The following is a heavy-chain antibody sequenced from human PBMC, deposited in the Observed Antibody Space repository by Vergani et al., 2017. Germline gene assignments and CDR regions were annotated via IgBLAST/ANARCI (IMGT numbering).Heavy chain of an antibody. V-gene: IGHV3-48*01. Sequence: EVQLLESGGGLVQPGGSLRLSCAASGFTFSSYSMNWVRQAPGKGLEWVSYISSSSSTIYYADSVKGRFTISRDNAKNSLYLQMNSLRAEDTAVYYCARVGGYCSGGSCYLGWGQGTLVTVSS. CDR1: GFTFSSYS. CDR2: ISSSSSTI. CDR3: ARVGGYCSGGSCYLG. D-gene: IGHD2-15*01. J-gene: IGHJ4*02.